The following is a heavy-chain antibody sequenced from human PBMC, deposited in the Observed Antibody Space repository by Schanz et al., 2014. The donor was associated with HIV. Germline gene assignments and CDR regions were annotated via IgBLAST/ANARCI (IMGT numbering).Heavy chain of an antibody. CDR3: ARGDAALGDY. Sequence: VQLVESGEGFVQPGGSLRLSCAASGFTFRHYAMHWVRQAPGKGLEWVAVISYDGSNEYYGDSVKGRFTISRDNSKNTLYLQMNSLRREDTAVYYCARGDAALGDYWGQGTLVTVSS. V-gene: IGHV3-30*04. CDR2: ISYDGSNE. CDR1: GFTFRHYA. J-gene: IGHJ4*02. D-gene: IGHD5-18*01.